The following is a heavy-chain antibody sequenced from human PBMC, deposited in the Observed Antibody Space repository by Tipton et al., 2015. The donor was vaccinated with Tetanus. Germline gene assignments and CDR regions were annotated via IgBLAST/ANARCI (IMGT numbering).Heavy chain of an antibody. D-gene: IGHD3-9*01. V-gene: IGHV4-59*01. CDR3: AGAPPLRYFDGRGRYFDY. CDR1: GGSISSYY. CDR2: IYYSGST. Sequence: TLSLTCTVSGGSISSYYWSWIRQPPGKGLEWIGYIYYSGSTNYNPSLKSRVTISVDTSKNQFSLKLSSVTAADTAVYYCAGAPPLRYFDGRGRYFDYWGQGTLVTVSS. J-gene: IGHJ4*02.